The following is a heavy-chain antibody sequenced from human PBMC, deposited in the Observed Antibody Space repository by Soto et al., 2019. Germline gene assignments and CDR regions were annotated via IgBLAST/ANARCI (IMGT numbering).Heavy chain of an antibody. Sequence: QVQLVESGGGVVQPGRSLRLSCAASGFTFSSYAMHWVRQAPGKGLEWVAVISYDGSNKYYADSVKGRFTISRDNSKNTLYLQMNSLRAEDTAVYYCARDSLDAAGKRGGLDPWGQGTLVTVSS. D-gene: IGHD6-13*01. CDR2: ISYDGSNK. V-gene: IGHV3-30-3*01. CDR1: GFTFSSYA. CDR3: ARDSLDAAGKRGGLDP. J-gene: IGHJ5*02.